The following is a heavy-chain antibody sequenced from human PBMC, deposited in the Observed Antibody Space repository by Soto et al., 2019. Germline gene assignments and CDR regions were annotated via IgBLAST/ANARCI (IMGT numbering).Heavy chain of an antibody. Sequence: QVQLVQSGAEVKKPGSSVKVSCKTSGVSFNNNGIGWVRQAPGHGLEWMGGVSPPFRTSNYARKFQGRISITADASTGTVNMELSRLTAEDTPQYYCARVLYYGSGSYSPYGMDVWGQGTKVTVSS. CDR1: GVSFNNNG. CDR2: VSPPFRTS. D-gene: IGHD3-10*01. V-gene: IGHV1-69*01. J-gene: IGHJ6*02. CDR3: ARVLYYGSGSYSPYGMDV.